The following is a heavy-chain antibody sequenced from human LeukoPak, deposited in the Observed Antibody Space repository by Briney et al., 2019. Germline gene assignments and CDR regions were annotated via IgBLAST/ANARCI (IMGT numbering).Heavy chain of an antibody. Sequence: GGSLRLSCAASGFTFSSYTMTWVRQAPGKGLKWVSTIITGDGNTYYADSVKGRFTVSRDDSKNTLYLQMNSLRAEDTAVYYCAKDGGLWVSAHWGDSWGRGTLVTVSS. CDR2: IITGDGNT. CDR3: AKDGGLWVSAHWGDS. CDR1: GFTFSSYT. V-gene: IGHV3-23*01. J-gene: IGHJ4*02. D-gene: IGHD7-27*01.